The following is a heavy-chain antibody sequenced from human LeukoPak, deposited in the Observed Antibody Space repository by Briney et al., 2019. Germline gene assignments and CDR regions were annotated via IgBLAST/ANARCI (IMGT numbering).Heavy chain of an antibody. V-gene: IGHV3-21*01. Sequence: PGGSLRLSCAPSGFTFSSYSMIWVRQAPGKGLEWVSSISSSSCYIYYADSVKGRFTISRDNAKNSLYLQMNSLRAEDTAVYYCARGDDFWSGYYINPAYYYYYYMDVWGKGTTVTVSS. CDR2: ISSSSCYI. D-gene: IGHD3-3*01. CDR1: GFTFSSYS. CDR3: ARGDDFWSGYYINPAYYYYYYMDV. J-gene: IGHJ6*03.